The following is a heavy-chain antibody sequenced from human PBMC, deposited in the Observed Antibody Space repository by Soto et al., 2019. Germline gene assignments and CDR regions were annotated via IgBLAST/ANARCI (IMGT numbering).Heavy chain of an antibody. Sequence: PGESLKISCKASGYTFNTYLIAWVRQMPGKGLEWMRLIYPGDSDTRYSPSFQGQVTISADKSTSTAYLEWSSLKASDTAMYYCARIVFNQQWFLDNLRFAPWGQETQVTVSS. CDR1: GYTFNTYL. CDR3: ARIVFNQQWFLDNLRFAP. J-gene: IGHJ5*02. CDR2: IYPGDSDT. V-gene: IGHV5-51*01. D-gene: IGHD3-3*01.